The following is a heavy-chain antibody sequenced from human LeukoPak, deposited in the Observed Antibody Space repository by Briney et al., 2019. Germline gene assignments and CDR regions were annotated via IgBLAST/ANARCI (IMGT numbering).Heavy chain of an antibody. CDR2: ISSSSSYI. CDR3: ARELLGLIDY. V-gene: IGHV3-21*01. CDR1: GFTFRSSS. D-gene: IGHD1-26*01. Sequence: GSLRLSSAPSGFTFRSSSTSWVRQAPGEGLEWVSSISSSSSYIYYADSVKGRFTISRDNAKNSLYLQMNSLRAEDTAVYYCARELLGLIDYWGQGTLVTVSS. J-gene: IGHJ4*02.